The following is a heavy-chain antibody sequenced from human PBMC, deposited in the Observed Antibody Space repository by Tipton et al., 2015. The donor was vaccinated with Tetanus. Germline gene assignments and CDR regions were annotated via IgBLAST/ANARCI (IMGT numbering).Heavy chain of an antibody. Sequence: VQLVQSGADVKKPGESLKISCKASGYSFTSHWIGWVRQMPGKGLEWMGMIFPDDSDTRYSPSFQGHVPFSVDKSISTVYLQWSSLKASDTAMYFCARMYSTSSPFDHWGQGTLVAVSS. CDR1: GYSFTSHW. CDR3: ARMYSTSSPFDH. CDR2: IFPDDSDT. V-gene: IGHV5-51*01. J-gene: IGHJ4*02. D-gene: IGHD6-6*01.